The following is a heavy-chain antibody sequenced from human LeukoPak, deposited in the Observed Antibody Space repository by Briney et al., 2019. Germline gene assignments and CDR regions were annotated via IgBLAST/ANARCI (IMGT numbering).Heavy chain of an antibody. CDR3: AREGGYYHLDY. CDR2: ISGSGATT. J-gene: IGHJ4*02. Sequence: GGSLRLSCAASGFTFSSYAMSWVRQAPGKGLEWVSAISGSGATTYYADSVKGRFTISRDNAKNSLYLQMNSLRAEDTAVYYCAREGGYYHLDYWGQGTLVTVSS. D-gene: IGHD3-22*01. CDR1: GFTFSSYA. V-gene: IGHV3-23*01.